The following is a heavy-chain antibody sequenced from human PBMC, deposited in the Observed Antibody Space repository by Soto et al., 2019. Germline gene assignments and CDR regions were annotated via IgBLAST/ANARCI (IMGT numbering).Heavy chain of an antibody. Sequence: GASVKVSCKASGYTFTSYDINWVRQATGQGLEWMGWMNPNSSNTGYAQKFQGRVTMTRNTSISTAYMELSSLRSEDTAVYYCASSLRMPGIGNYYYGMDVWGQGTTVTVSS. V-gene: IGHV1-8*01. D-gene: IGHD6-13*01. J-gene: IGHJ6*02. CDR2: MNPNSSNT. CDR3: ASSLRMPGIGNYYYGMDV. CDR1: GYTFTSYD.